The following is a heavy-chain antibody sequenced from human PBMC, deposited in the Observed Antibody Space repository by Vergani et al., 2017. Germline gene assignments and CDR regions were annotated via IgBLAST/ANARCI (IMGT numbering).Heavy chain of an antibody. D-gene: IGHD3/OR15-3a*01. J-gene: IGHJ6*04. CDR2: IRDKAYNYAT. CDR1: GFTFSNYG. Sequence: VQLVESGGGVVQPGGSLRLSCGASGFTFSNYGMHWVRQTSGKGLEWIGRIRDKAYNYATVYAVSVKGRFTISRDDSKKTAYLQMNGLTTEDTAVYYCFYDFWAGYDSGDVWGKGTTVTVSS. CDR3: FYDFWAGYDSGDV. V-gene: IGHV3-73*01.